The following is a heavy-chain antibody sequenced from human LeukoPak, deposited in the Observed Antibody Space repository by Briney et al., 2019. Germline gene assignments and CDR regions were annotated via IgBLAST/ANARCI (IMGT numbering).Heavy chain of an antibody. Sequence: PGGSLRLSCGASGFIFSDYWMSWVRQARGKGLEWVAQIKEDGSEKYYIDSVKGRFIISRDNAKTLMYLQMDSQRPEDTAVYYCVRDKPAYYGSGSHFDYWGQGALVTVSS. V-gene: IGHV3-7*01. J-gene: IGHJ4*02. CDR2: IKEDGSEK. CDR1: GFIFSDYW. CDR3: VRDKPAYYGSGSHFDY. D-gene: IGHD3-10*01.